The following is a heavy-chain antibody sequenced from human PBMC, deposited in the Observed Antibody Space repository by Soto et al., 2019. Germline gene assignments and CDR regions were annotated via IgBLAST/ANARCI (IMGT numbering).Heavy chain of an antibody. CDR3: ASPVRYCSGGSCYGYYYMDV. V-gene: IGHV3-21*01. J-gene: IGHJ6*03. D-gene: IGHD2-15*01. CDR1: GFTFSSYS. CDR2: ISSSSSYI. Sequence: EVQLVESGGGLGKPGGSLRLSCAASGFTFSSYSMNWVRQAPGKGLEWVSSISSSSSYIYYADSVKGRFTISRDNAKNSLYLQMNSLRAEDTAVYYCASPVRYCSGGSCYGYYYMDVWGKGTTVTVSS.